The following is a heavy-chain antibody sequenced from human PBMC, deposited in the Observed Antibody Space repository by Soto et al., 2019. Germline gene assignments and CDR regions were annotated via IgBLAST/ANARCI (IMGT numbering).Heavy chain of an antibody. CDR2: INPSGGAT. CDR1: GYTFTSYY. Sequence: QVQLVQSGAEVKKPGASVKVSCKASGYTFTSYYMHWVRQAPGQGLEWMGIINPSGGATTYAQKFQGRVTMTRDTSTSTVYMDLSSLTSEDTAVYYCARDGPHRWIDYWGQGTLVTVSS. CDR3: ARDGPHRWIDY. V-gene: IGHV1-46*01. J-gene: IGHJ4*02.